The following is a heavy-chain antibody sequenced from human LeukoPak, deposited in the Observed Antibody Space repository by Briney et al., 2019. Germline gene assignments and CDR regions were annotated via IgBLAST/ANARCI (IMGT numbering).Heavy chain of an antibody. CDR1: GGSFSGYY. D-gene: IGHD2-2*01. Sequence: SETLSLTCAVYGGSFSGYYWSRIRQPPGKGLEWIGEINHSGSTNYNPSLKSRVTISVDTSKNQFSLKLSSVTAADTAVYYCAREGLLADIVVVPAAKGIFDPWGQGTLVTVPS. CDR3: AREGLLADIVVVPAAKGIFDP. V-gene: IGHV4-34*01. J-gene: IGHJ5*02. CDR2: INHSGST.